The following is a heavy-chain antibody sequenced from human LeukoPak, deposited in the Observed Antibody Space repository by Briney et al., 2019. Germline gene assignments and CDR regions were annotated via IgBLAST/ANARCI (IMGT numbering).Heavy chain of an antibody. D-gene: IGHD2-2*01. CDR2: ISAYNGNT. V-gene: IGHV1-18*01. CDR1: GYTFTSYG. Sequence: ASVNVSSKASGYTFTSYGISWVRQAPGQGLEWMGWISAYNGNTNYAQKLQGRVTITTDTSTSTAYMELRSLRSDDTAVYYCARVLRYCSSTSCYCWFDPWGQGTLVTVSS. CDR3: ARVLRYCSSTSCYCWFDP. J-gene: IGHJ5*02.